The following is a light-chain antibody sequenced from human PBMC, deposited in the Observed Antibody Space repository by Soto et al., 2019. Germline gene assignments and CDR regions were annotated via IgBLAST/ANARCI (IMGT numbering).Light chain of an antibody. CDR2: AAS. CDR3: QQSYSTQIN. V-gene: IGKV1-39*01. Sequence: DSQMTKPPSSLSASVGERVTITCRASQSISSYLNWYKQRPGKDPQLMIYAASSLLSGVQSRFSGIVSGTDFTLTISSLQPEDFETYYCQQSYSTQINVGNGKRREIK. J-gene: IGKJ5*01. CDR1: QSISSY.